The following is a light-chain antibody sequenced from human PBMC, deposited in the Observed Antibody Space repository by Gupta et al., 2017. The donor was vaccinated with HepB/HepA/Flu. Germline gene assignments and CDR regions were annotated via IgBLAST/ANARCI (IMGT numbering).Light chain of an antibody. V-gene: IGKV1-9*01. CDR3: QQLESYPLT. CDR2: AAS. J-gene: IGKJ4*01. Sequence: DIQLTQSPSFLSASVGDRVTITCRASQGISGYLGWYQQKPGKAPKLLIFAASTLQSGVTSRFSGSGSGTEFTLTISNLQPEDFATYYCQQLESYPLTFGGGTKVEIK. CDR1: QGISGY.